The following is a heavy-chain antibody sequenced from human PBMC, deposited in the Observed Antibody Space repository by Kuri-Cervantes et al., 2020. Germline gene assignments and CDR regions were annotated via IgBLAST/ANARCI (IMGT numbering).Heavy chain of an antibody. D-gene: IGHD5-18*01. CDR2: IKEDGSEK. V-gene: IGHV3-7*05. CDR3: AKGGGYSYGSYYFDY. Sequence: GGSLRLSCAASGFTFSSYWMGWVRQAPGKGLEWVANIKEDGSEKYYADSVKGRFTISRDNAKNSLYLQMNSLRAEDTALYYCAKGGGYSYGSYYFDYWGQGALVTVSS. J-gene: IGHJ4*02. CDR1: GFTFSSYW.